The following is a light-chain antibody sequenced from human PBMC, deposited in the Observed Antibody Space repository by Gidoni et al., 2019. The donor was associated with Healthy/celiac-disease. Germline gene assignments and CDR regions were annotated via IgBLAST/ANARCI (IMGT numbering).Light chain of an antibody. CDR2: DAT. Sequence: EIVLTQSPATLSLPPGERATLSCRASQSVSSYLAWYHQKPGQAPRLLIYDATNRATGIPARFSGGGSGTDFTLTISSLEPEDLAVYYCQQRSNWLTFGGGTKVEIK. CDR1: QSVSSY. J-gene: IGKJ4*01. CDR3: QQRSNWLT. V-gene: IGKV3-11*01.